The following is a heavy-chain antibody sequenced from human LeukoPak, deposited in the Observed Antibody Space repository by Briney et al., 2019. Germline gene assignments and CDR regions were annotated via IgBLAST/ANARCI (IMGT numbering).Heavy chain of an antibody. CDR2: IYYSGST. J-gene: IGHJ4*02. CDR1: GGSISSSSYY. D-gene: IGHD1-26*01. V-gene: IGHV4-39*07. Sequence: SETLSLTCTVSGGSISSSSYYWGWIRQPPGKGLGWIGSIYYSGSTYYNPSLKSRVTISVDTSKNQFSLKLSSVTAADTAVYYCASPGGSGSYGFDYWGQGTLVTVSS. CDR3: ASPGGSGSYGFDY.